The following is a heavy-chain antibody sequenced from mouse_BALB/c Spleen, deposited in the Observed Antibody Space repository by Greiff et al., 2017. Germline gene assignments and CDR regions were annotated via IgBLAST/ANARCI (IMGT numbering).Heavy chain of an antibody. V-gene: IGHV7-3*02. CDR3: ARGGYGY. CDR1: GFTFTDYY. Sequence: VQLKESGGGLVQPGGSLRLSCATSGFTFTDYYMSWVRQPPGKALEWLGFIRNKANGYTTEYSASVKGRFTISRDNSQSILYLQMNTLRAEDSATYYCARGGYGYWGQGTTLTVSS. J-gene: IGHJ2*01. CDR2: IRNKANGYTT. D-gene: IGHD2-2*01.